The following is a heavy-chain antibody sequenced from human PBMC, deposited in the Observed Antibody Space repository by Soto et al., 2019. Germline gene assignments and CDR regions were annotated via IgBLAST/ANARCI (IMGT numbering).Heavy chain of an antibody. CDR3: ARESHDYSNSADYYYYYYGMDV. V-gene: IGHV1-69*12. Sequence: QVQLVQSGAEVKKPGSSVKVSCKASGGTFSSYAISWVRQAPGQGLEWMGGIIPIFGTANYAQKFQGRATINADESTSTAYMELSSLSSEDTAVYYCARESHDYSNSADYYYYYYGMDVWCQGTTVTVSS. D-gene: IGHD4-4*01. CDR1: GGTFSSYA. CDR2: IIPIFGTA. J-gene: IGHJ6*02.